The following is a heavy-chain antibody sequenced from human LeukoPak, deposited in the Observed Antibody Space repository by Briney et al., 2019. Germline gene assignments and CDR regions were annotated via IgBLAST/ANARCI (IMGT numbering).Heavy chain of an antibody. D-gene: IGHD6-13*01. Sequence: AGGSLRLSCAASGFTFSNYAMSWVRQAPGKGLEWVSAISGSGGSTYYADSVKGRFTISRDNSKNTLYLQMNSLRAEDTAVYYCAKGGYSSSWYPVPYYYYMDVWGKGTTVTVSS. V-gene: IGHV3-23*01. J-gene: IGHJ6*03. CDR3: AKGGYSSSWYPVPYYYYMDV. CDR1: GFTFSNYA. CDR2: ISGSGGST.